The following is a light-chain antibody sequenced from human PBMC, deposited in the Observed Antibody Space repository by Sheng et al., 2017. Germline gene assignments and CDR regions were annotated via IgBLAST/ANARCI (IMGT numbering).Light chain of an antibody. Sequence: QSVLTQPPSVSGAPGQRVTISCTGSGSNIGAGYDVHWYQQLPGAAPKLLIYDNINRPSGVPDRFSGSKSGTSASLAITGLQAEDEADYYCQSYDSSLIGKVFGGGTKLTVL. CDR2: DNI. J-gene: IGLJ3*02. CDR3: QSYDSSLIGKV. V-gene: IGLV1-40*01. CDR1: GSNIGAGYD.